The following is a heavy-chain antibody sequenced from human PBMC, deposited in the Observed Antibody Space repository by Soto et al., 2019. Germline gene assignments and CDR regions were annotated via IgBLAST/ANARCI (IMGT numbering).Heavy chain of an antibody. V-gene: IGHV3-30*18. CDR1: GFTFSSYG. D-gene: IGHD3-16*01. J-gene: IGHJ4*02. Sequence: QVQLVESGGGVVQPGRSLRLSCAASGFTFSSYGMHWVRQAPGKGLEWVAVISYDGSNKYYADSVKGRFTISRDSSKNTLYLQMNSLRAEDTAVYYCAKGGGIMITRAADYWGQGTLVTVSS. CDR2: ISYDGSNK. CDR3: AKGGGIMITRAADY.